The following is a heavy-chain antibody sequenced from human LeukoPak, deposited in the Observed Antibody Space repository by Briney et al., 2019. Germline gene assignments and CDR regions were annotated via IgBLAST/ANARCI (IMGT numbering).Heavy chain of an antibody. Sequence: GSLKLSCAASGFTFSGSAVHWVRQSSGKGLEWVGHIDKKDNLYATAYAESVKGRFTISRDDSKDTAFLHMDSLITEDTALYYCTRDRGTYNWFDPWGQGTLVTVSS. CDR2: IDKKDNLYAT. J-gene: IGHJ5*02. D-gene: IGHD2-15*01. V-gene: IGHV3-73*01. CDR1: GFTFSGSA. CDR3: TRDRGTYNWFDP.